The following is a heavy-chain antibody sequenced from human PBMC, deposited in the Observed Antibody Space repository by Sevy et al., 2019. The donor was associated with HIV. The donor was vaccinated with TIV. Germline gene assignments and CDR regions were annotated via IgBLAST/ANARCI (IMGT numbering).Heavy chain of an antibody. CDR1: GFSYSSYG. D-gene: IGHD2-21*01. Sequence: GGSLRLSCAASGFSYSSYGMHWVRQAPGKGLEWVAYIQYDGSNKDYGDSVKGRFTISGENSKNKLDLQMNSLRVEDTAVYYCVKEGGGEGGDHWGQGTLVTVSS. J-gene: IGHJ4*02. V-gene: IGHV3-30*02. CDR3: VKEGGGEGGDH. CDR2: IQYDGSNK.